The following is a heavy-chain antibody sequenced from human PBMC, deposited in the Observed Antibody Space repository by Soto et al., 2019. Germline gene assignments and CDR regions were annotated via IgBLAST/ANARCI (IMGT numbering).Heavy chain of an antibody. CDR1: GYSFTSYW. Sequence: GESLKISCKGSGYSFTSYWISWVRQMPGKGLELMVRIDPSDSYTNYSPSFQGHVTISADKSISTAYLQWSSLKAADTAMYYCARQHPISMPAWDXWGQVTLVTVSX. J-gene: IGHJ4*02. CDR3: ARQHPISMPAWDX. V-gene: IGHV5-10-1*01. D-gene: IGHD2-2*01. CDR2: IDPSDSYT.